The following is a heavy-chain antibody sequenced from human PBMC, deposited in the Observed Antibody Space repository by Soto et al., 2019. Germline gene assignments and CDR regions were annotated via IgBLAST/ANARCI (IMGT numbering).Heavy chain of an antibody. V-gene: IGHV1-69*06. CDR1: GGTFSSDA. J-gene: IGHJ4*02. CDR3: ARDKGAASSGYLYYFHY. Sequence: QVQLVQSGAEVKKPGSSVKVSCKPSGGTFSSDAITWVRQAPGQGLEWMGGIIPIFGTINYAQKLQGRVTITADKSKSTADMELSTLSSEDTAIYYCARDKGAASSGYLYYFHYWGQGTL. CDR2: IIPIFGTI. D-gene: IGHD3-22*01.